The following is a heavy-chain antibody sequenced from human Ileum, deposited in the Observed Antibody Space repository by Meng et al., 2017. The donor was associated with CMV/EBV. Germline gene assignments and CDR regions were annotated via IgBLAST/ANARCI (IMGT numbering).Heavy chain of an antibody. CDR3: AKGVAGPGTLPDPFDY. Sequence: GGSLRLSCAASGFTFDDYAMHWVRQAPGKGLEWVSGISWNSGSIGYADSVKGRFTISRDNSKNTLYLQMNSLRPEDTAVYYCAKGVAGPGTLPDPFDYWGQGTLVTVSS. CDR1: GFTFDDYA. V-gene: IGHV3-9*01. D-gene: IGHD1-1*01. J-gene: IGHJ4*02. CDR2: ISWNSGSI.